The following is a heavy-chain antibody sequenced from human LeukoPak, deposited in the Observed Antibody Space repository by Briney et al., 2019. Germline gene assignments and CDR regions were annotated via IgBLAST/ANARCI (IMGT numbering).Heavy chain of an antibody. V-gene: IGHV4-38-2*02. J-gene: IGHJ4*02. D-gene: IGHD6-13*01. CDR1: GYSISSGYY. Sequence: PSETLSLTCTVSGYSISSGYYWGWIRQPPGKGLEWIGSIYHSGRTFYNPSLKSRVTISVDTSKNQFSLKLSSVTAADTAVYYCARGSRSSWDYWGQGTLVTVSS. CDR2: IYHSGRT. CDR3: ARGSRSSWDY.